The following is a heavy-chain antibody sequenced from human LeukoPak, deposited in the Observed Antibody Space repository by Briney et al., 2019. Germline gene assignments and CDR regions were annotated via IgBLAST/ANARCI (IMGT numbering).Heavy chain of an antibody. V-gene: IGHV3-30*18. Sequence: GGSLRLSCAASGFTFSSYGMHWARQAPGKGLEWVAVISYDGSNKYYADSVKGRFTISRDNSKNTLYLQMNSLRAEDTAVYYCAKDQFGVFASSGLPDYWGQGTLVTVSS. CDR2: ISYDGSNK. CDR1: GFTFSSYG. D-gene: IGHD3-22*01. CDR3: AKDQFGVFASSGLPDY. J-gene: IGHJ4*02.